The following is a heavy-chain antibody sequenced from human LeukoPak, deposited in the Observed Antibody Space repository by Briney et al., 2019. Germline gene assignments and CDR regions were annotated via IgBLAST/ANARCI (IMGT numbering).Heavy chain of an antibody. V-gene: IGHV3-48*02. CDR1: GFKFSSLC. CDR3: ARASRSGYDY. J-gene: IGHJ4*02. D-gene: IGHD3-22*01. CDR2: IGSGSSAI. Sequence: GGFLRLSWSAPGFKFSSLCMNWGRQAPGEGLEWVAYIGSGSSAIYYADSVKGRFTISRDNAKNSLFLQMNSLRDEDAAVYYCARASRSGYDYWGQGTLVTVSS.